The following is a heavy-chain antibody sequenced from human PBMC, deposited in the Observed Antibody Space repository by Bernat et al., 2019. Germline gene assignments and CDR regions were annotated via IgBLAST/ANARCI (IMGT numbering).Heavy chain of an antibody. CDR3: AGVPAAYSSGWYGDFDY. J-gene: IGHJ4*02. CDR2: IIPILGIA. Sequence: QVQLVQSGAEVKKPGSSVKVSCKASGGTFSSYAISWVRQAPGQGLEWMGRIIPILGIANYAQKFQGRVTITADKSTSTAYMELSSLRSEDTAVYYCAGVPAAYSSGWYGDFDYWGQGTLVTVSS. CDR1: GGTFSSYA. V-gene: IGHV1-69*04. D-gene: IGHD6-19*01.